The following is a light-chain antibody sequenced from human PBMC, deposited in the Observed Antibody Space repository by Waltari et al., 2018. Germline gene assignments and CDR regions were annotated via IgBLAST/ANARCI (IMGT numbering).Light chain of an antibody. Sequence: DIQLTQSPSFLSASVGDRVTITCWASQGIISYLAWYQQKPGKAPKVLIYGASTLQRGVPSRFSGSGSGTEFTLTISSLQPEDFATYYCQQLKSYPRTFGQGTKLEIK. CDR1: QGIISY. V-gene: IGKV1-9*01. J-gene: IGKJ2*02. CDR3: QQLKSYPRT. CDR2: GAS.